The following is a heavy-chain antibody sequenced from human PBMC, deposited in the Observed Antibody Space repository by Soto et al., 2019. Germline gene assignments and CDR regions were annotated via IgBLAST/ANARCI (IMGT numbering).Heavy chain of an antibody. V-gene: IGHV5-51*01. D-gene: IGHD4-17*01. J-gene: IGHJ6*02. Sequence: RGESLKISCKGSGYSFNSYWIGWVRQMPGKGLEWMGIIYPGDSDTRYSPSFQGQVTISADKSISTAYLQWSSLKASDTAMYYCARYGGNSDYYYYYGMDVWGQGTTVTVSS. CDR3: ARYGGNSDYYYYYGMDV. CDR1: GYSFNSYW. CDR2: IYPGDSDT.